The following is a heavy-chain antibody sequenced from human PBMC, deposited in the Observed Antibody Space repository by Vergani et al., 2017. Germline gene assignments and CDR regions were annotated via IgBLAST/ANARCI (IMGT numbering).Heavy chain of an antibody. CDR3: AKDTAYCAGDCFASYYGMDV. V-gene: IGHV3-9*01. J-gene: IGHJ6*02. D-gene: IGHD2-21*02. CDR1: GFTFDEFA. CDR2: VSWNSGSI. Sequence: EVQLVESGGDLVQPGRSLRLSCVASGFTFDEFAMHWVRQAPGKGLEWVSGVSWNSGSIRYAEYVKGRFTISRDNAKNCLYLQMNSLRTEETALYFCAKDTAYCAGDCFASYYGMDVWGQGTTVTVSS.